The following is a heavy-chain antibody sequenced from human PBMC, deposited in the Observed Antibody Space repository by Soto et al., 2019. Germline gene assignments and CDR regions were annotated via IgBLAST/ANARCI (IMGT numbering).Heavy chain of an antibody. J-gene: IGHJ3*01. CDR2: ITGSGDYT. CDR1: GFTFSSYA. Sequence: EVQMLESGGGLVQPGGSLRLSCAASGFTFSSYALTWVRQAPGKGLEWVSSITGSGDYTRYTDSVKGRFTITRDNATNTLFLQMKSLSADDPAIYYCGKDPNGDYFGAFDFWGQGTMVTVSS. D-gene: IGHD4-17*01. V-gene: IGHV3-23*01. CDR3: GKDPNGDYFGAFDF.